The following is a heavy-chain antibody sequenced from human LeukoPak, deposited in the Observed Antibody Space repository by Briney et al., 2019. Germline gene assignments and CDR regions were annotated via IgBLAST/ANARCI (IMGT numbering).Heavy chain of an antibody. CDR2: IHYSGST. CDR3: ARVYGGYCSGGSCYPYYGMDV. D-gene: IGHD2-15*01. CDR1: GVSMSRYY. V-gene: IGHV4-59*01. Sequence: SETLSLTCSVSGVSMSRYYWSWIRQSPGKGLEWIGAIHYSGSTNYNPSLKSRVTISVDTSKNQFSLKLSSVTAADTAVYYCARVYGGYCSGGSCYPYYGMDVWGQGTTVTVSS. J-gene: IGHJ6*02.